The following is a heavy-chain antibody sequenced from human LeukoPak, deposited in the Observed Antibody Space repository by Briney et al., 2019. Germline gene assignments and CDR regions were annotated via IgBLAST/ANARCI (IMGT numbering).Heavy chain of an antibody. V-gene: IGHV3-15*01. CDR2: IKSKTDGGTT. CDR1: GFTFSNAW. J-gene: IGHJ6*03. D-gene: IGHD5-24*01. Sequence: GGSLRLSCAASGFTFSNAWMSWVRQAPGKGLEWVGRIKSKTDGGTTDYAAPVKGRFTISRDDSKNTLYLQMNSLRAEDTAVYYCARDRRWLQGHYYYYMNVWGKGTTVTVSS. CDR3: ARDRRWLQGHYYYYMNV.